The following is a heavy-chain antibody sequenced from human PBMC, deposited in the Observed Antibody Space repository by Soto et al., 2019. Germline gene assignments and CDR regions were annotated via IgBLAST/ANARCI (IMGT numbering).Heavy chain of an antibody. J-gene: IGHJ4*02. CDR2: IYYSGST. V-gene: IGHV4-59*11. Sequence: PSETLSLTCTVSGGSINNHYWSWIRQPPGQGLEWIGYIYYSGSTNYNPSLKSRVTMSVDTSKNQFSLKLSSLTPADTAIYYCEGVTWFLDYWGQGTLVPVSS. D-gene: IGHD3-3*01. CDR3: EGVTWFLDY. CDR1: GGSINNHY.